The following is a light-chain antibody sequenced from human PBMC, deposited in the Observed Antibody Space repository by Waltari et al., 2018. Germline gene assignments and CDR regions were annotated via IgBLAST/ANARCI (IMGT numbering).Light chain of an antibody. J-gene: IGKJ1*01. V-gene: IGKV1-12*01. Sequence: DVQMTQSPSSLSASVGDRVTITCRASQGINNWLAWYQQKPGKAPNLLIDRASNLETGVPSRFSGRGSGTYFTLTISSLQPEDVTTYCCLQDHNYPRMFGQGTNVEIK. CDR3: LQDHNYPRM. CDR2: RAS. CDR1: QGINNW.